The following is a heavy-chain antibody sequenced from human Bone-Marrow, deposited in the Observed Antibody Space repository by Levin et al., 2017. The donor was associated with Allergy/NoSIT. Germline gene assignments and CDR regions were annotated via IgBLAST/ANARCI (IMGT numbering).Heavy chain of an antibody. CDR2: INTNTGNP. Sequence: GESLKISCKASGYTFTSYAMNWVRQAPGQGLEWMGWINTNTGNPTYAQGFTGRFVFSLDTSVSTAYLQISSLKAEDTAVYYCAREVYGDYGAFDIWGQGTMVTVSS. V-gene: IGHV7-4-1*02. J-gene: IGHJ3*02. D-gene: IGHD4-17*01. CDR1: GYTFTSYA. CDR3: AREVYGDYGAFDI.